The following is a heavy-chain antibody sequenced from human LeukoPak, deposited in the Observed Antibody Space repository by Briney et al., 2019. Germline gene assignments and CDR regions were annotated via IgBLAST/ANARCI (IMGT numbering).Heavy chain of an antibody. CDR2: ISTYNGNT. D-gene: IGHD4-11*01. J-gene: IGHJ4*02. V-gene: IGHV1-18*01. CDR3: ARGISETTVIPIDY. CDR1: GYTFTSYG. Sequence: GASVKVSCKASGYTFTSYGINWVRQAPGQGLGWMAWISTYNGNTHYAQNLQGRVTMTTDISTSTAYMEVRSLTSDDTAVYYCARGISETTVIPIDYWGPGTLVTVSS.